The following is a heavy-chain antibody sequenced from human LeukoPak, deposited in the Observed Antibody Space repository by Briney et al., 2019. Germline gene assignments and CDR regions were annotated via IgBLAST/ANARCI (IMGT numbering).Heavy chain of an antibody. CDR1: GFTFSNYA. Sequence: GGSLRLSCAASGFTFSNYAMTWVREAPGKGLEWVLAISGSGGSTYYADSVKGRFTISRDNSKNTLYLQMNSLRAEDTAVYYCAKVIAGSWLVDYWGQGTLVTVSS. CDR2: ISGSGGST. V-gene: IGHV3-23*01. D-gene: IGHD2-21*01. J-gene: IGHJ4*02. CDR3: AKVIAGSWLVDY.